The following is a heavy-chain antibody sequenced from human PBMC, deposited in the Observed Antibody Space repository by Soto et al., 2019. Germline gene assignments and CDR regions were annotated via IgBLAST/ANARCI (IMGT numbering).Heavy chain of an antibody. J-gene: IGHJ5*02. CDR1: GGSISSGGYY. V-gene: IGHV4-31*03. Sequence: QVQLQESGPGLVKPSQTLSLTCTVSGGSISSGGYYWSWIRQHPGKGLEWIGYIYYSGSTYYNPALKRRITLSEKPSKNQFSLKLSSVTAADTAVYYCARGQIYGGPTFNGFDPWGQGTLVTVSS. CDR3: ARGQIYGGPTFNGFDP. D-gene: IGHD4-17*01. CDR2: IYYSGST.